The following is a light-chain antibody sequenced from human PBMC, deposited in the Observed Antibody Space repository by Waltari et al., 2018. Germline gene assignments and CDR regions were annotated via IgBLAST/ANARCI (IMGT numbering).Light chain of an antibody. J-gene: IGLJ3*02. CDR1: GPHIGAGHD. CDR3: QSFDTSLSDGVV. V-gene: IGLV1-40*02. Sequence: QSILTQPPSVSGAPGQRVTISCTGSGPHIGAGHDVHWYQKLPGTGPKLLIFGNNNRPSGVPDRFSGSKSGTSASLTITGLQAEDEADYYCQSFDTSLSDGVVFGGGTKVTVL. CDR2: GNN.